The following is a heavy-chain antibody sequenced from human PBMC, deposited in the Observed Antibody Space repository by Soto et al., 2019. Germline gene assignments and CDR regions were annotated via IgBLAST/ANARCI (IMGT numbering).Heavy chain of an antibody. Sequence: QSQTLSLTCAISGDSVSSSSAAWNWIRQSPSRGLEWLGRTYYRSKWYNGYALAVKSRITIDPDTTKNQFSLQLNSVTPEDTAVYFCAREISGIAAFGIWGQGTTVTVSS. J-gene: IGHJ3*02. CDR3: AREISGIAAFGI. V-gene: IGHV6-1*01. CDR2: TYYRSKWYN. D-gene: IGHD6-13*01. CDR1: GDSVSSSSAA.